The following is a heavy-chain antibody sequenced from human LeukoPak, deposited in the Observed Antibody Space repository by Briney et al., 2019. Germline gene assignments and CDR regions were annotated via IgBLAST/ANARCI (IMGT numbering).Heavy chain of an antibody. CDR2: IYYSGST. V-gene: IGHV4-59*01. CDR3: ARGALGYFDL. CDR1: GGSISSYY. Sequence: SETLSLTCTVSGGSISSYYWSWIRQPPGKGLEWIGYIYYSGSTNYNPSLKSRVTISVDTSKNQFSLKLSSVTAADTAVYYCARGALGYFDLWGRGTLVTVSS. J-gene: IGHJ2*01.